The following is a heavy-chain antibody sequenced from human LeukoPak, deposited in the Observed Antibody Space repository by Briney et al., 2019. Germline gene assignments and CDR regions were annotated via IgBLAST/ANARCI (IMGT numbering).Heavy chain of an antibody. Sequence: PGRSLTLSCAASGFTFSSLGMHWVRQAPGKGLEWVAIISYDGRSKYYADSVKGRFTISRDNSKNTLYLQMNSLTAEDTAVYYCARGPPSAAAGILDYWGQGTLVTVSS. CDR1: GFTFSSLG. J-gene: IGHJ4*02. V-gene: IGHV3-30*03. CDR2: ISYDGRSK. D-gene: IGHD6-13*01. CDR3: ARGPPSAAAGILDY.